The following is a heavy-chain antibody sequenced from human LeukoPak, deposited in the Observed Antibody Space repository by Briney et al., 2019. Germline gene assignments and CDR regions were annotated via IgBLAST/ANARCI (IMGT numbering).Heavy chain of an antibody. J-gene: IGHJ4*02. V-gene: IGHV1-69*13. D-gene: IGHD2-15*01. Sequence: SVRVSCKASGGSFGSNAIIWVRQAPGQGLEWMGGIIPMFGSPNYAQQFQGRLTVTADESTSTVYMDLNSLRSEDTAVYYCARPHCSGCACRYYVAHWGQGTLVTVSS. CDR1: GGSFGSNA. CDR3: ARPHCSGCACRYYVAH. CDR2: IIPMFGSP.